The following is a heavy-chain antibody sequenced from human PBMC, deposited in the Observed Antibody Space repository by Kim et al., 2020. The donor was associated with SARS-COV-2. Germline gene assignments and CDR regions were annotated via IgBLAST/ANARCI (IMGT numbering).Heavy chain of an antibody. Sequence: SETLSLTCTVSGGSISSGGYYWSWIRQHPGKGLEWIGYIYYSGSTYYNPSLKSRVTISVDTSKNQFSLKLSSVTAADTAVYYCAWGRKYYFDYWGQGTLVTVSS. V-gene: IGHV4-31*03. D-gene: IGHD7-27*01. CDR3: AWGRKYYFDY. CDR2: IYYSGST. J-gene: IGHJ4*02. CDR1: GGSISSGGYY.